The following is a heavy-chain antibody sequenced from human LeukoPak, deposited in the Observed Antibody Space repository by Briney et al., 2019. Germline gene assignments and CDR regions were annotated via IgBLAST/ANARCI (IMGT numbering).Heavy chain of an antibody. D-gene: IGHD2-2*01. CDR3: ARDPGPVVPADRGLDY. J-gene: IGHJ4*02. CDR1: GSTFSDYY. V-gene: IGHV3-11*04. CDR2: ISSSGSTI. Sequence: NPGGSLRLSCAASGSTFSDYYMSWIRQAPGKGLEWVSYISSSGSTIYYADSVKGRFTISRDNAKNSLYLQMNSLRAEDTAVYYCARDPGPVVPADRGLDYWGQGTLVTVSS.